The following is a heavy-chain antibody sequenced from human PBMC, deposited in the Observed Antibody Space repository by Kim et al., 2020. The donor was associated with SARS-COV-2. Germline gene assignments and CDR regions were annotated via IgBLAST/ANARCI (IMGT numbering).Heavy chain of an antibody. CDR2: IYTSGTT. V-gene: IGHV4-61*01. CDR1: GGSVTSRNYY. Sequence: SETLSLTCTVSGGSVTSRNYYWNWIRLPPGKALEWIGQIYTSGTTSYNPSLNSRVTISVDTSTNQFSLKLTSVTAADTAIYYCACLTWGLREKPRIDYWGQGTPVTVSS. J-gene: IGHJ4*02. CDR3: ACLTWGLREKPRIDY. D-gene: IGHD4-17*01.